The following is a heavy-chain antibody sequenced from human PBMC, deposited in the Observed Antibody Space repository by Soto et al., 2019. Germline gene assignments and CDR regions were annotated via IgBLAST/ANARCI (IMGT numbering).Heavy chain of an antibody. CDR3: ARGYSDYGMDV. Sequence: SETLSLTCTVSGGSISSYYWSWIRQPPGKGLEWIGYIYYSGSTNYNPSLKSRVTISVDTSKNQFSLKLSSVTAADTAVYYCARGYSDYGMDVWGQGTTVTVSS. V-gene: IGHV4-59*01. CDR1: GGSISSYY. CDR2: IYYSGST. D-gene: IGHD2-2*02. J-gene: IGHJ6*02.